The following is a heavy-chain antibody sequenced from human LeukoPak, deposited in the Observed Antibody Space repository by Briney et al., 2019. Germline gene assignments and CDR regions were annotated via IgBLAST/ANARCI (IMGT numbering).Heavy chain of an antibody. J-gene: IGHJ5*02. D-gene: IGHD3-16*01. V-gene: IGHV4-39*01. CDR2: LYYSGST. CDR1: GDSISSSTYY. CDR3: ARYVSGSHSS. Sequence: PSETLSLTCSVSGDSISSSTYYWGWIRQPPGKGLEWIGSLYYSGSTYYNPSLKSRVTFSVDTSKNQFSLNLSSVTAADTAVYFCARYVSGSHSSWGQGTLVTVSS.